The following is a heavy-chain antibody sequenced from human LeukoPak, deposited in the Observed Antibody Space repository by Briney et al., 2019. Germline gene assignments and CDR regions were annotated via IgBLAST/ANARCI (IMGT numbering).Heavy chain of an antibody. V-gene: IGHV1-69*13. CDR3: AGHYYDSSGPFDY. Sequence: GASVKVSCKASGGTFSSYAISWVRQAPGQGLEWMGGIIPIFGTANYAQKFQGRVTITADESTSTAYMELSSLRSEDTAVYYCAGHYYDSSGPFDYWGQGTLVTVSS. CDR2: IIPIFGTA. D-gene: IGHD3-22*01. CDR1: GGTFSSYA. J-gene: IGHJ4*02.